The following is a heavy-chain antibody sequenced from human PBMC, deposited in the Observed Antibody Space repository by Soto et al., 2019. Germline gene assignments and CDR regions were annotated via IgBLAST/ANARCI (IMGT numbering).Heavy chain of an antibody. CDR2: ISGSGGST. Sequence: EVQLLESGGGLVQPGGSLRLSCAASGFTFSSYAMSWVRQAPGKGLEWVSAISGSGGSTYYADSVKGRFTISRDNSKNTLYLQMNSLRAEDTAVYYCAKDHEYSSRWLSSHNGFDPWGQGTLVTVSS. J-gene: IGHJ5*02. CDR1: GFTFSSYA. CDR3: AKDHEYSSRWLSSHNGFDP. D-gene: IGHD6-13*01. V-gene: IGHV3-23*01.